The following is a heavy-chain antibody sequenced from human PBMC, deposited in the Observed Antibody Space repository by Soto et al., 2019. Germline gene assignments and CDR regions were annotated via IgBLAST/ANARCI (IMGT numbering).Heavy chain of an antibody. CDR1: GGTFSSYT. CDR2: IIPILGIA. V-gene: IGHV1-69*02. J-gene: IGHJ5*02. CDR3: ARATGYSSGWYNH. Sequence: SVKVSCKASGGTFSSYTISWVRQAPGQGLEWMGRIIPILGIANYAQKFQGRVTITADKSTSTAYMELSSLRSEDTAVYYCARATGYSSGWYNHWGQGTLVTVSS. D-gene: IGHD6-19*01.